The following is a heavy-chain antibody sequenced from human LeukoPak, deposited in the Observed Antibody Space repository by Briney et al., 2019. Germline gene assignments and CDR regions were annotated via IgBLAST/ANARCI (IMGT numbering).Heavy chain of an antibody. CDR2: ISSDGSST. Sequence: PGGSLRLSCAASGFTISSSWMHWVRQTPGKGPVWVSRISSDGSSTNYADSVKGRFSISRDNAKNSLYLQMNSLRDEDTAVYYCARTRGPGDYYYGMDVWGQGTTVTVSS. CDR1: GFTISSSW. J-gene: IGHJ6*02. CDR3: ARTRGPGDYYYGMDV. D-gene: IGHD3-16*01. V-gene: IGHV3-74*01.